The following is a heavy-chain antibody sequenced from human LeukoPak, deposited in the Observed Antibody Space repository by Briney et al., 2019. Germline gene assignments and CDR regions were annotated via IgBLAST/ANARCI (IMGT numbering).Heavy chain of an antibody. V-gene: IGHV3-21*01. J-gene: IGHJ4*02. CDR1: GFTLSSYS. CDR3: ARGRAAMVLVAGV. CDR2: ISSSSSYI. Sequence: SGGSLRLSCAASGFTLSSYSMNWVRQAPGKGLEWVSSISSSSSYIYYADSVKGRFTISRDNAKNSLYLQMNSLRAEDTAVYYCARGRAAMVLVAGVWGQGTLVTVSS. D-gene: IGHD5-18*01.